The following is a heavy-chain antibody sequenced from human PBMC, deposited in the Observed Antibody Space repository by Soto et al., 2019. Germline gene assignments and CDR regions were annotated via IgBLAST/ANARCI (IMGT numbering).Heavy chain of an antibody. V-gene: IGHV3-23*01. J-gene: IGHJ6*03. CDR1: GFTFSSYA. D-gene: IGHD1-1*01. Sequence: EVQLLESGGGLVQPGGSLRLSCAASGFTFSSYAMSWVRQAPGKGLEWVSAISGSGGSTYYADSVKGRFTISRDNSKNTRYLQMNSLRAEDTAVYYCAKYWVQRQPAYYYYYYMDVWGKGTTVTVSS. CDR3: AKYWVQRQPAYYYYYYMDV. CDR2: ISGSGGST.